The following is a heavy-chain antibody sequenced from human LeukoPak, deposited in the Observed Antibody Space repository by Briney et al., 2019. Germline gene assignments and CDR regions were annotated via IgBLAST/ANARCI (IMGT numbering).Heavy chain of an antibody. CDR1: GGSISSSSYY. D-gene: IGHD5-24*01. J-gene: IGHJ3*02. CDR3: ARAVRLLEMATNHAFDI. V-gene: IGHV4-39*07. CDR2: IYYSGST. Sequence: SETLSLTCTVSGGSISSSSYYWGWIRQPPGKGLEWIGSIYYSGSTYYNPSLKSRVTISVDTSKNQFSLKLSSVTAADTAVYYCARAVRLLEMATNHAFDIWGQWTMVTVSS.